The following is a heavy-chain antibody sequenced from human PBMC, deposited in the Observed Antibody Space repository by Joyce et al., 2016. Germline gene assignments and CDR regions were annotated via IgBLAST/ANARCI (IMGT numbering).Heavy chain of an antibody. CDR3: TRGLRGDCSGGSCYSFDH. Sequence: EVQLVESGGGLVQPGGSLRLSCAASGFTFSSYWMHWVRQAPGKGLGWVTGINTDGTTVTHGDPVKGRLTISRDNAKNTLYAQMTSLRAEDTAVYYCTRGLRGDCSGGSCYSFDHWGQGTLVTVSS. V-gene: IGHV3-74*01. J-gene: IGHJ4*02. CDR1: GFTFSSYW. CDR2: INTDGTTV. D-gene: IGHD2-15*01.